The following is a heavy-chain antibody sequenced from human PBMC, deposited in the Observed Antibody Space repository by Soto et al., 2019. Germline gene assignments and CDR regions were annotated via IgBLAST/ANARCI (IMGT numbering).Heavy chain of an antibody. CDR2: IYYSGST. J-gene: IGHJ6*02. CDR1: GGSISSSSYY. D-gene: IGHD2-2*01. V-gene: IGHV4-39*01. CDR3: ARRGKYQLLSGLGYYGMDV. Sequence: KASETLSLTCTVSGGSISSSSYYWGWIRQPPGKGLEWIGSIYYSGSTYYNPSLKSRVTISVDTSKNQFSLKLSSVTAADTAVYYCARRGKYQLLSGLGYYGMDVWGQGTTVTVS.